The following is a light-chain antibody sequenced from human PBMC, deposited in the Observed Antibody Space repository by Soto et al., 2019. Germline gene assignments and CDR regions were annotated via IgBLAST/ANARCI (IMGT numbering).Light chain of an antibody. CDR1: QDISIY. J-gene: IGKJ4*01. V-gene: IGKV1-9*01. CDR3: QQLDTFLLT. CDR2: AAS. Sequence: THWTQSPSSLSASVGERDTITFRASQDISIYLGWYQQKPGKAPKLLIYAASTLQSGVPSRFSGSGSGTDFTLTISSLQPEDFATYYCQQLDTFLLTFGGGTKVDI.